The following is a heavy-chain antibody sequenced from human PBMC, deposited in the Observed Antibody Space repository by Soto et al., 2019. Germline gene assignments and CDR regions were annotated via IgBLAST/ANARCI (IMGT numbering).Heavy chain of an antibody. Sequence: EVQLLASGGGLVQPGGSLRLSCAASGFTFSSYAMSWVRQAPGKGLEWVSAISGSGGSTYYADSVKGRFTISRDNSKNTLYLQMNSLRAEDTAVYYCAKLPHLYDYIWGSYRYGAFDIWGQGTMVTVSS. J-gene: IGHJ3*02. CDR2: ISGSGGST. CDR3: AKLPHLYDYIWGSYRYGAFDI. CDR1: GFTFSSYA. V-gene: IGHV3-23*01. D-gene: IGHD3-16*02.